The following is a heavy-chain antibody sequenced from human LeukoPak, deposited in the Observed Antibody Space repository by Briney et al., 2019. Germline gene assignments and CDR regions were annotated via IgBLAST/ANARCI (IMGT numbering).Heavy chain of an antibody. CDR2: ISYDGSNK. D-gene: IGHD5-12*01. J-gene: IGHJ4*02. CDR1: GFTFSNYG. CDR3: AKDAVRGGYDYFDY. Sequence: GVSLRLSCAASGFTFSNYGMHWVRQAPGKGLEWVAVISYDGSNKYYADSVKGRFTISRDNSKNTLYLQMNSLRAEDTAVYHCAKDAVRGGYDYFDYWGQGTLVTVSA. V-gene: IGHV3-30*18.